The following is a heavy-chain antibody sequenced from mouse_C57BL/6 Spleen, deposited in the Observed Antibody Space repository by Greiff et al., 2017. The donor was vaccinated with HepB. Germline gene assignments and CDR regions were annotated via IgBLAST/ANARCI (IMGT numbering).Heavy chain of an antibody. CDR2: INPNNGGT. Sequence: VQLQQSGPELVKPGASVKISCKASGYTFTDYYMNWVKQSHGKSLEWIGDINPNNGGTSYNQKFKGKATLTVDKSSSTAYMELRSLTSEDSAVYYWASRNYYGSSYWFAYWGQGTLVTVSA. J-gene: IGHJ3*01. D-gene: IGHD1-1*01. CDR3: ASRNYYGSSYWFAY. CDR1: GYTFTDYY. V-gene: IGHV1-26*01.